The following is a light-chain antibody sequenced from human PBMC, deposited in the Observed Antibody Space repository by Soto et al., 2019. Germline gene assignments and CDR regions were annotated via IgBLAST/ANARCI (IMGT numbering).Light chain of an antibody. CDR3: GSYGGSNNWV. V-gene: IGLV2-8*01. CDR2: EVR. Sequence: QSALTQPPSASGSPGQSVTISCTGTTSDIGRYNYVSWCQQLPGTAPKLIIYEVRKRPSGVPDRFSASKSANSASLTVSGLQPEDEADYYCGSYGGSNNWVFGGGTKLTVL. J-gene: IGLJ3*02. CDR1: TSDIGRYNY.